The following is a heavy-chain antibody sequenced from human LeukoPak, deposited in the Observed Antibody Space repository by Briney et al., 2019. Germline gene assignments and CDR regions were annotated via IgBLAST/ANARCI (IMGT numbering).Heavy chain of an antibody. CDR1: GFTFSSYW. V-gene: IGHV3-7*01. J-gene: IGHJ4*02. CDR3: ARAPTLLPYYDSSGLDY. CDR2: IKQDGSEK. Sequence: GGSLRLSCAASGFTFSSYWMSWVRQAPGKGLEWVANIKQDGSEKYYVDSVKGRFTISRDNAKNSLYLQMNSLRAEDTAVYYCARAPTLLPYYDSSGLDYWGQGTLVTVSS. D-gene: IGHD3-22*01.